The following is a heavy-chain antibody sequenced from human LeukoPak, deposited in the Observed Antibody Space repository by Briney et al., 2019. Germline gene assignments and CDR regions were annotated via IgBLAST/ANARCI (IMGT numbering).Heavy chain of an antibody. CDR1: GGSVSSGTYY. CDR3: GRGGGGGQPVQLIDY. J-gene: IGHJ4*02. CDR2: IYHSGST. Sequence: SETLSLTCTVSGGSVSSGTYYWSWIRQPPGKGLEWIGYIYHSGSTYYNPSLKSRVTMSVDTSKNQFSLKLSSVTAADTAVYYCGRGGGGGQPVQLIDYWGQGTLVTVSS. D-gene: IGHD6-6*01. V-gene: IGHV4-61*01.